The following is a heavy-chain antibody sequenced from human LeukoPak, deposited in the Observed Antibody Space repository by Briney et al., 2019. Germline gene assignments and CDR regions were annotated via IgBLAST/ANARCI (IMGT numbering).Heavy chain of an antibody. Sequence: ASVKVSCKASGYTFTSYGISWVRQAPGQGLEWMGWISAYNGNTNYAQKLQGRVTMTTDTSTSTAYMELRSLRSDDTAVYYCAREDNGYYSDYYRDVWGKGTTVTVSS. CDR2: ISAYNGNT. D-gene: IGHD5-12*01. V-gene: IGHV1-18*01. CDR1: GYTFTSYG. J-gene: IGHJ6*03. CDR3: AREDNGYYSDYYRDV.